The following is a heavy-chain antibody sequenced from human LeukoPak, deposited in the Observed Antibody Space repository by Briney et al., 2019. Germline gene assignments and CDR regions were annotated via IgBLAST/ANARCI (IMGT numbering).Heavy chain of an antibody. J-gene: IGHJ4*02. D-gene: IGHD5-24*01. CDR3: AKDFPEGDGYNWYYFDY. V-gene: IGHV3-30*18. Sequence: GGSLRLSCAASGFTFSSYGMHWVRQAPGKGLEWVAVISYDGSNKYYADSVKGRFTISRDNSKNTLYLQMNSLRAEDTAVYYCAKDFPEGDGYNWYYFDYWGQGTLVTVSS. CDR2: ISYDGSNK. CDR1: GFTFSSYG.